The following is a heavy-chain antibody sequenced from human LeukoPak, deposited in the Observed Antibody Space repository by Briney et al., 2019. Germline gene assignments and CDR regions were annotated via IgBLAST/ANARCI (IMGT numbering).Heavy chain of an antibody. CDR3: ARGEYSGYDVFDY. D-gene: IGHD5-12*01. Sequence: PGGSLRLSCAASGFTFSSYSMNWVRQAPGKGLEWVSSISSSSYIYYADSVKGRFTISRDNAKNSLYLQMNSLRAEDTAVYYCARGEYSGYDVFDYWGQGTLVTVSS. CDR2: ISSSSYI. J-gene: IGHJ4*02. CDR1: GFTFSSYS. V-gene: IGHV3-21*01.